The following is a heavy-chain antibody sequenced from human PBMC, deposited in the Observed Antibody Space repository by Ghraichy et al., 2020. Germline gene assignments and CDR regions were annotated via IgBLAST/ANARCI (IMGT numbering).Heavy chain of an antibody. CDR2: IHYSGST. D-gene: IGHD5-18*01. J-gene: IGHJ4*02. CDR3: ARGPPWIQPNDY. Sequence: SETLSLTCTVSGGPVSSGSYYWNWIRQPPGKGLQWIGYIHYSGSTIYNPSLKSRLTISVDTSKNQFSLKLNSVTAADTAVYFCARGPPWIQPNDYWGQGILVTVSS. CDR1: GGPVSSGSYY. V-gene: IGHV4-61*01.